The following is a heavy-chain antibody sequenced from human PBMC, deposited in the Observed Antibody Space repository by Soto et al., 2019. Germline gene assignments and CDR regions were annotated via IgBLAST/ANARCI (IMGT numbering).Heavy chain of an antibody. CDR2: IYPGDSDT. V-gene: IGHV5-51*01. CDR3: ARHAGGYQLPPYVDV. D-gene: IGHD2-2*01. CDR1: GYSFTSYW. J-gene: IGHJ6*03. Sequence: PGESLKISCKGSGYSFTSYWIGWVRQMPGKGLEWMGIIYPGDSDTRYSPSFQGQVTISADKSISTAYLQWSSLKASDTAMYYFARHAGGYQLPPYVDVGGKGARVTVSS.